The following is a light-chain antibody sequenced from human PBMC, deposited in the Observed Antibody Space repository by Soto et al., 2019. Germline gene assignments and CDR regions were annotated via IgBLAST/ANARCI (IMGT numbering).Light chain of an antibody. CDR2: GAS. Sequence: EIVMTQSPATLSVSPGERVTLSCRASQSVSDNLAWYQQKPGQAPRLLIYGASTRATTIPARFSGSGAGTEFPLTISRLQSEDFAVYYCQQSNNWPYTFGQGTKLDIK. CDR1: QSVSDN. J-gene: IGKJ2*01. CDR3: QQSNNWPYT. V-gene: IGKV3-15*01.